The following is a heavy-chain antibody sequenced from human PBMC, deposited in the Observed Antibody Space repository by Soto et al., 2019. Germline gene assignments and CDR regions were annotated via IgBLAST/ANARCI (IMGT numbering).Heavy chain of an antibody. D-gene: IGHD1-26*01. V-gene: IGHV3-21*01. CDR1: GFTFSSYS. J-gene: IGHJ6*02. Sequence: VQLVESGGGLVKPGGSLRLSCAASGFTFSSYSMNWVRQAPGKGLEWVSSISSSSSYIYYADSVKGRFTISRDNAKNSLYLQMNSLRAEDTAVYYCARDRYSGSYHYYYYGMDVWGQGTTVTVSS. CDR2: ISSSSSYI. CDR3: ARDRYSGSYHYYYYGMDV.